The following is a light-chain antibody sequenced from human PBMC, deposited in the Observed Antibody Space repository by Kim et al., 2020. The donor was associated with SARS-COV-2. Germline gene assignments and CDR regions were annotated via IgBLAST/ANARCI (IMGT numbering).Light chain of an antibody. CDR3: QQRRNWPVT. CDR1: QSVSSY. CDR2: DAS. V-gene: IGKV3-11*01. Sequence: EIVLTQSPATLSLSPGERATLSCRASQSVSSYLAWYQQKPGQAPRLLIYDASNRATGIPARFSGSGSGTDFTLTISSLEPEDFAVYYCQQRRNWPVTFGGGTKLEI. J-gene: IGKJ4*01.